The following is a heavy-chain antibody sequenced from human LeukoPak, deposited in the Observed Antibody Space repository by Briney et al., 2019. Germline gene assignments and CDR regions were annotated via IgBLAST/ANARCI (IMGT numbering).Heavy chain of an antibody. J-gene: IGHJ4*02. D-gene: IGHD5-18*01. Sequence: SETLSLTCTVSGGSISSYYWGWIRQPPGEGLEWIGYIYFSGSTNYNPSLKSRVTMSVDTSKNLFSLKLTSVTAADTAVYSCARLGYGRPPEYWGQGTLVIVSS. CDR3: ARLGYGRPPEY. CDR1: GGSISSYY. V-gene: IGHV4-59*01. CDR2: IYFSGST.